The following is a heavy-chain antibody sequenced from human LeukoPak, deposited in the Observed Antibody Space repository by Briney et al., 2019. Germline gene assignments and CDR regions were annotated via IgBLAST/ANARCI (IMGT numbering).Heavy chain of an antibody. CDR3: ATYDSSGYYYRH. Sequence: ASVKVSCKASGYTFANYYMHWVRQAPGQGLEWMGMINPSGGRTTYAQKFQGRVTMTRNTSISTAYMELSSLRSEDTAVYYCATYDSSGYYYRHWGQGTLVTVSS. D-gene: IGHD3-22*01. CDR1: GYTFANYY. J-gene: IGHJ1*01. CDR2: INPSGGRT. V-gene: IGHV1-46*01.